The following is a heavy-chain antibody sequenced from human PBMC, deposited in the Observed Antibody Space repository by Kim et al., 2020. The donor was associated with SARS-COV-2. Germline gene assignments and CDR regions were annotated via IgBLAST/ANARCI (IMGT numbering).Heavy chain of an antibody. V-gene: IGHV4-39*01. Sequence: SETLSLTCTVSGASISNSYYYWGWIRQPPGKGLEWVGTTHYIGSTYYNSSLKSRVTISVDTSKNQFSLKLSSVTAADTAVYYCARQYCSGASCFRVLDVWGQGSTVTVSS. J-gene: IGHJ6*02. D-gene: IGHD2-15*01. CDR3: ARQYCSGASCFRVLDV. CDR1: GASISNSYYY. CDR2: THYIGST.